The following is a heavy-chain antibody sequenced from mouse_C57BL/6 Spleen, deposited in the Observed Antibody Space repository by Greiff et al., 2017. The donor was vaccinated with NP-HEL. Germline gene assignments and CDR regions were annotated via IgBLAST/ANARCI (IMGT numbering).Heavy chain of an antibody. CDR3: AREGGLDYAMDY. J-gene: IGHJ4*01. CDR2: IYPGDGDT. Sequence: QVQLKESGPELVKPGASVKISCKASGYAFSSSWMNWVKQRPGKGLEWIGRIYPGDGDTNYNGKFKGKATLTADKSSSTAYMQLSSLTSEDSAVYFCAREGGLDYAMDYWGQGTSVTVSS. CDR1: GYAFSSSW. D-gene: IGHD2-2*01. V-gene: IGHV1-82*01.